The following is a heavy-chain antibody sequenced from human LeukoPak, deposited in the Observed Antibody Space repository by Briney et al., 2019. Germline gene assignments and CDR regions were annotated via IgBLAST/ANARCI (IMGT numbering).Heavy chain of an antibody. CDR1: GFIVSSSY. V-gene: IGHV3-53*01. CDR2: IYTGGNT. D-gene: IGHD3-3*01. Sequence: GGSLRLSCAASGFIVSSSYMSWVRQAPGKGLEWVSVIYTGGNTYYADSVKGRFTISRDDSKNTLYLQMNSLRPEDTAVYYCAKWSGYFPYYHGMDVWGQGTTVTVSS. CDR3: AKWSGYFPYYHGMDV. J-gene: IGHJ6*02.